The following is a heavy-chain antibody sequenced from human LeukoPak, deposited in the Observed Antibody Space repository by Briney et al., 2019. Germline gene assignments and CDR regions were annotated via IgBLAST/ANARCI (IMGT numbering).Heavy chain of an antibody. CDR1: GYTFNGYY. J-gene: IGHJ4*02. CDR2: INPNSGAT. D-gene: IGHD3-10*01. Sequence: ASVKVSCKAYGYTFNGYYIHWVRQAPGQGLEWMGWINPNSGATNYAQKFQGRVTMTRDTSISTAYMELNRLRYDDTAVYYCARDRYYGSGSSPDYWGQGTLVTVSS. CDR3: ARDRYYGSGSSPDY. V-gene: IGHV1-2*02.